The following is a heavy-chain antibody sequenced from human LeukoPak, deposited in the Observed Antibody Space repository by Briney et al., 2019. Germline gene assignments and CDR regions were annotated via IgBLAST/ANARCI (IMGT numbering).Heavy chain of an antibody. Sequence: SETLSLTCTDSGGSISSYYWSWIRQPAGKGLEWIGRIYTSVSTNYNPSLKSRVTISVDKSKNQFSLKLSSVAAADTAVYYCGRDNSPFDLWGRGTLVSVS. D-gene: IGHD2-21*01. CDR3: GRDNSPFDL. CDR1: GGSISSYY. V-gene: IGHV4-4*07. J-gene: IGHJ2*01. CDR2: IYTSVST.